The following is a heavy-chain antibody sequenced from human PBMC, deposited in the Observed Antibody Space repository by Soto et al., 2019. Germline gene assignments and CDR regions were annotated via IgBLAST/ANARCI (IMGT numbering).Heavy chain of an antibody. CDR3: ARENAGYCRVGSCYPGGWFDS. CDR1: GGTFSSYA. CDR2: IIPIFGTA. V-gene: IGHV1-69*01. J-gene: IGHJ5*01. D-gene: IGHD2-15*01. Sequence: QVQLVQSGAEVKKPGSSVKVSCKASGGTFSSYAISWVRQAPGQGLEWMGGIIPIFGTANYAQKFQGRVMITADESTSTAYMELSSLRSEDTAVYYCARENAGYCRVGSCYPGGWFDSSGQGTLVTVSS.